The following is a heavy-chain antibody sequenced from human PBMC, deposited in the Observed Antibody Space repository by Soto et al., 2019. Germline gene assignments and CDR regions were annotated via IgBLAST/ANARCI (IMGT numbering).Heavy chain of an antibody. J-gene: IGHJ4*02. CDR2: INGGGVST. D-gene: IGHD2-8*01. CDR3: AQSPRYCTNGVCSQVYCFDY. V-gene: IGHV3-23*01. CDR1: GFTFSSDA. Sequence: EVQLLESGGGLVQPGGSLRLSCAASGFTFSSDAMSWVRQAPGKGLEWVSGINGGGVSTYYAESVKGRFTISRDNAKNTLYLQMHSLRADDTAVYYCAQSPRYCTNGVCSQVYCFDYWGQGSLVTVSS.